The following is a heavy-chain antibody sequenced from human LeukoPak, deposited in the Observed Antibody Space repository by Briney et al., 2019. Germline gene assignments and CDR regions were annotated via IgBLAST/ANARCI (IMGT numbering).Heavy chain of an antibody. V-gene: IGHV4-34*01. Sequence: SETLSLTCAVYGGSFSGYYWSWIRQPPGKGLEWIGEINHSGSTNYNPSLKSRVTISVDTSKNQFSLKLSSVTAADTAVYYCARSRYSGHGFFDYWGQGTLVTVSS. J-gene: IGHJ4*02. CDR3: ARSRYSGHGFFDY. CDR1: GGSFSGYY. CDR2: INHSGST. D-gene: IGHD5-12*01.